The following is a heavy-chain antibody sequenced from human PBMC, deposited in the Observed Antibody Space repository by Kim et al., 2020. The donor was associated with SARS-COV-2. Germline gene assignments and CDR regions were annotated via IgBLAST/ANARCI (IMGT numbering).Heavy chain of an antibody. Sequence: SETLSLTCAVYGGSFSSYYWSWIRQTPGKGLEWIGEINHSGSTKYNPSLKSRVTISVDTSKNQFSLNLSSVTAADTAVYYCARYLLTVTSPLEHWGQGTLGTVSS. J-gene: IGHJ1*01. D-gene: IGHD4-17*01. CDR1: GGSFSSYY. CDR2: INHSGST. V-gene: IGHV4-34*01. CDR3: ARYLLTVTSPLEH.